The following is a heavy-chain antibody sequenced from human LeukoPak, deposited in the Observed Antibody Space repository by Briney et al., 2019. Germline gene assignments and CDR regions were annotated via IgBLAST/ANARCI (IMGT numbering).Heavy chain of an antibody. Sequence: PSETLSLTCTVSGGPISSGGYYWSWIRQHPGKGLEWIGYIYYSGSTYYNPSLKSRVTISVDTSKNQFSLKLSSVTAADTAVYYCARDNPYYDSSGYAPRDAFDIWGQGTMVTVSS. D-gene: IGHD3-22*01. J-gene: IGHJ3*02. CDR2: IYYSGST. CDR1: GGPISSGGYY. CDR3: ARDNPYYDSSGYAPRDAFDI. V-gene: IGHV4-31*03.